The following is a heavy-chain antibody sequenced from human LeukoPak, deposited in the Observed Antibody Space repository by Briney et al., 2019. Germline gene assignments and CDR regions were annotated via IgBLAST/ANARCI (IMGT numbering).Heavy chain of an antibody. CDR1: GGSISSYY. Sequence: SETLSLTCTVSGGSISSYYWRWIRQPPGKGLEWIGYIYYSGSTNYNPSLKSRVTISVDTSKNQFSLKLSSVTAADTAVYYCARYSYSGSYYFFDYWGQGTLVTVSS. D-gene: IGHD1-26*01. V-gene: IGHV4-59*08. J-gene: IGHJ4*02. CDR2: IYYSGST. CDR3: ARYSYSGSYYFFDY.